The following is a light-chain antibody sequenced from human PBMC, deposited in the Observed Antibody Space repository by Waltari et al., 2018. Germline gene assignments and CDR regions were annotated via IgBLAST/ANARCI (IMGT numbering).Light chain of an antibody. CDR1: QSVGTN. CDR3: QQYHNWPPWA. CDR2: GAS. Sequence: DIVMTQSPATLSVSPGERATLSCRASQSVGTNLAWYQQRPGQAPRGLLYGASSRATGIPARFSGSGSGTAFTLTINSLQPEDFALYYCQQYHNWPPWAFGQGTKVEIK. J-gene: IGKJ1*01. V-gene: IGKV3-15*01.